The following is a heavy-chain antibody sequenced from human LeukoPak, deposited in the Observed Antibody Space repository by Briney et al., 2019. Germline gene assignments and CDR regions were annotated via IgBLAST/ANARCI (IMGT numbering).Heavy chain of an antibody. J-gene: IGHJ6*02. D-gene: IGHD3-10*01. Sequence: SETLSLTCAVYGESFSGYYWSWLRRPTGKGLEGVGDIKNSVSTNYNTSLKTRVTISVDTSKNQFSLRLSSVTAADTGVYYCARDLWFGESRVDYYGMDVWGQGTTVTVPS. CDR2: IKNSVST. CDR1: GESFSGYY. CDR3: ARDLWFGESRVDYYGMDV. V-gene: IGHV4-34*01.